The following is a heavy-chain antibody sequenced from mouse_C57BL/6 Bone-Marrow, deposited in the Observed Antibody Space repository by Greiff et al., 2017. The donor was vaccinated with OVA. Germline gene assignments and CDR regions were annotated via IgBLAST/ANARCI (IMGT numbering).Heavy chain of an antibody. V-gene: IGHV1-82*01. Sequence: VQLQQSGPELVKPGASVKISCKASGYAFSSSWMNWVKPRPGKGLEWIGRLYPGDGDTNYNGKFKGKATMTAAKSSSTAYMQLSSLTSEDSAVYFCAREGDYDEFDYWGQGTTLTVSA. J-gene: IGHJ2*01. CDR3: AREGDYDEFDY. CDR2: LYPGDGDT. D-gene: IGHD2-4*01. CDR1: GYAFSSSW.